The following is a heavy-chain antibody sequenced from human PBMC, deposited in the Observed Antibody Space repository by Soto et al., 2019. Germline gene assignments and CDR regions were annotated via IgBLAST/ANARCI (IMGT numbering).Heavy chain of an antibody. CDR1: GFTVSNNY. CDR3: ATYTSLDY. Sequence: EVQLVETGGGLIQPGGSLRLSCAASGFTVSNNYMSWVRQAPGKGLEWVSLIYSGGSTFYADSVKGRFTISRDNSKNTLFLQMNSLRAEDTAGYFCATYTSLDYWGQGTLVTVSS. J-gene: IGHJ4*02. V-gene: IGHV3-53*02. D-gene: IGHD2-2*02. CDR2: IYSGGST.